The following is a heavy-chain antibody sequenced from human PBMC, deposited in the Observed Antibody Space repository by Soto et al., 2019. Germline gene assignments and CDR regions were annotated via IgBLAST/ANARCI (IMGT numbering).Heavy chain of an antibody. CDR2: IYYSGST. V-gene: IGHV4-31*03. J-gene: IGHJ5*02. CDR1: GGSISSGGYY. Sequence: SETLSLTCTVSGGSISSGGYYWSWIRQHPGKGLEWIGYIYYSGSTYYNPSLKSRVTISVDTSKNQFSLKLSSVTAADTAVYYCVRDLSPVRGVPNNWFDPWGQGTLVTVSS. D-gene: IGHD3-10*01. CDR3: VRDLSPVRGVPNNWFDP.